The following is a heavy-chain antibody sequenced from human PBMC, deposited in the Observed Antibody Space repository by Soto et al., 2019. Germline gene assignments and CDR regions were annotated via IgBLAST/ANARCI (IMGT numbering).Heavy chain of an antibody. CDR1: GFAFGNYG. V-gene: IGHV3-33*01. D-gene: IGHD1-26*01. J-gene: IGHJ4*02. CDR2: IWSDGSSK. CDR3: ARDWWEEPASKEPLSHFDF. Sequence: QPGGSLRLSCAASGFAFGNYGIHWVRQAPGKGLEWVAVIWSDGSSKYYGDSVKGRFTISRDNSKNTVYLQMNSLRAEDTAVYYCARDWWEEPASKEPLSHFDFSGQGPLGTVS.